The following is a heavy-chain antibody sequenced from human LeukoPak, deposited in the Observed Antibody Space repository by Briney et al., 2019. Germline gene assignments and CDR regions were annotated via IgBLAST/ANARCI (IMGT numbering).Heavy chain of an antibody. D-gene: IGHD6-6*01. V-gene: IGHV5-51*01. CDR2: IYPGDSDT. Sequence: GESLKISCKASGDSFSNHWIGWVRQMPGKGLEWMGIIYPGDSDTRYSPSFQGQVTISADKSISTAYLQWSSLKASDTAMYYCARRQWYSSSYDAFDIWGQGTMVTVSS. CDR3: ARRQWYSSSYDAFDI. CDR1: GDSFSNHW. J-gene: IGHJ3*02.